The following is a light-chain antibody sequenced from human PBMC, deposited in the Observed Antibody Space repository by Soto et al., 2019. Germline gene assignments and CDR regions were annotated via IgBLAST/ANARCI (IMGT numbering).Light chain of an antibody. CDR3: QYYGSSPTT. CDR2: GAS. V-gene: IGKV3-20*01. CDR1: QGVSSSY. J-gene: IGKJ1*01. Sequence: EIVLTQSPGTLSLSPGERATLSCRASQGVSSSYLGWYQLKRGQAPRLLIHGASSRATGIPDRFRGSGSGTDFTLTISRLEPEDFAVYYCQYYGSSPTTFGQGTKVDIK.